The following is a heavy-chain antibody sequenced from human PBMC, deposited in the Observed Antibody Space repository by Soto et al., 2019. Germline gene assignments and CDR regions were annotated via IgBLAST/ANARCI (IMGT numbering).Heavy chain of an antibody. Sequence: PSETLSLTCTVSGGSISSRSYYWGWIRQPPGKGLEWIGSIYYSGSTYYNPSLKSRVTISVDTSKNQFSLKLSSVTAADTAVYYCARHLKVGYSYGYDYYYYYYMDVWGKGTKVTVSS. CDR3: ARHLKVGYSYGYDYYYYYYMDV. CDR2: IYYSGST. J-gene: IGHJ6*03. D-gene: IGHD5-18*01. CDR1: GGSISSRSYY. V-gene: IGHV4-39*01.